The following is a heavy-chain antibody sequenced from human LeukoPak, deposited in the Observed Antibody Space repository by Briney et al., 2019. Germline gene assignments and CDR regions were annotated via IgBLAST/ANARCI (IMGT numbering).Heavy chain of an antibody. V-gene: IGHV4-39*01. D-gene: IGHD2/OR15-2a*01. CDR3: ARAFRARYFDL. CDR2: IYYSGNT. J-gene: IGHJ2*01. Sequence: SETLSLTCTVSGGSISSSNYYWGWIRQPPGKGLEWIGSIYYSGNTYYNPSLKGRVTISVDTSKNQFSLKLSSVTAADTAVYYCARAFRARYFDLWGRGTLVTVSS. CDR1: GGSISSSNYY.